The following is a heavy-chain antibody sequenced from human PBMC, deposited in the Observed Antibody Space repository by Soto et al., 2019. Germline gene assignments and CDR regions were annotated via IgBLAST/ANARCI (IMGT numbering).Heavy chain of an antibody. Sequence: SRGALRLSCADSGFTFSSYWMSWLRQAPGKGLEWVANIKQDGSEKYYVDSVKGRFTIYRDNAKNSLYLQMNSLRPEDTAVYYCARDLGTIFGVVAYYYYYGMDVWGQGTTVTVSS. D-gene: IGHD3-3*01. J-gene: IGHJ6*02. V-gene: IGHV3-7*03. CDR2: IKQDGSEK. CDR3: ARDLGTIFGVVAYYYYYGMDV. CDR1: GFTFSSYW.